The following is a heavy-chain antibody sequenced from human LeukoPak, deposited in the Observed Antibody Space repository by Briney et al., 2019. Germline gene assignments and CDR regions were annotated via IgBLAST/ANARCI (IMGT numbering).Heavy chain of an antibody. CDR1: GGSISNYY. CDR2: IYNSGIT. V-gene: IGHV4-59*01. D-gene: IGHD3-10*01. Sequence: ASETLSLTCTVSGGSISNYYWSWIRQPPGEGLEWIGYIYNSGITKYNPSLKSRVTISVDTSKNQFFLKLTSVTAADTAVYYCARLRVVRGVIDPDFDYWGQGTLVTVSS. CDR3: ARLRVVRGVIDPDFDY. J-gene: IGHJ4*02.